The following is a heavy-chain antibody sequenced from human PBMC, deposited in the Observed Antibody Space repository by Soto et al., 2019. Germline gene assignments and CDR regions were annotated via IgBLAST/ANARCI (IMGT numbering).Heavy chain of an antibody. Sequence: GGSLRLSCAASGFTFGSYWMSWVRQAPGKGLEWVANIRQDGNEKYYVDPVKGRFTISRDNAENSLYLQMNNLRAEDTAVYYCVRDGGWSPEIITNVFFDYWGQGTLVTVSS. CDR3: VRDGGWSPEIITNVFFDY. CDR2: IRQDGNEK. J-gene: IGHJ4*02. D-gene: IGHD2-15*01. V-gene: IGHV3-7*05. CDR1: GFTFGSYW.